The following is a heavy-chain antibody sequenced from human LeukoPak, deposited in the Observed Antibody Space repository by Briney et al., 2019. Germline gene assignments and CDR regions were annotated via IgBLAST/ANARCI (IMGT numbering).Heavy chain of an antibody. J-gene: IGHJ5*02. V-gene: IGHV1-69*04. CDR1: GGTFSSYA. Sequence: GASVKVSCKAYGGTFSSYAISWVRQAPGQGLEWMGRIIPILGIANYAQKFQGRVTITADKSTSTAYMELSSLRSEDTAVYYCARVRDVYYGSGSYLENWFDPWGQGTLVTVS. D-gene: IGHD3-10*01. CDR3: ARVRDVYYGSGSYLENWFDP. CDR2: IIPILGIA.